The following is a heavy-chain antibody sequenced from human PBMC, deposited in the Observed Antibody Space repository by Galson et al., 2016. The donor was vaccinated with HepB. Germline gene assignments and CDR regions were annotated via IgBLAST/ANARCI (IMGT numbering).Heavy chain of an antibody. Sequence: SLRLSCAASGFSFSDYAVHWVRQAPGKGLEWVATILYDGSNKYYVDSVKGRFAVSRDNSRNTVYLQMNSLRPEDTAVFYCASRDNGDRFWWGQGTLVTVSS. CDR1: GFSFSDYA. CDR2: ILYDGSNK. D-gene: IGHD2-8*01. CDR3: ASRDNGDRFW. J-gene: IGHJ4*02. V-gene: IGHV3-30*09.